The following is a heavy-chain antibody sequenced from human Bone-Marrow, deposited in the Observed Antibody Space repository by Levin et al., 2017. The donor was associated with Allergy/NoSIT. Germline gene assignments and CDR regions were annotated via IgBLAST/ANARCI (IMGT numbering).Heavy chain of an antibody. J-gene: IGHJ4*02. D-gene: IGHD6-19*01. CDR3: AKVPSSGWYSDAGYFDY. CDR2: ISGSGGST. V-gene: IGHV3-23*01. CDR1: GFTFSSYA. Sequence: TGGSLRLSCAASGFTFSSYAMSWVRQAPGKGLEWVSAISGSGGSTYYADSVKGRFTISRDNSKNTLYLQMNSLRAEDTAVYYCAKVPSSGWYSDAGYFDYWGQGTLVTVSS.